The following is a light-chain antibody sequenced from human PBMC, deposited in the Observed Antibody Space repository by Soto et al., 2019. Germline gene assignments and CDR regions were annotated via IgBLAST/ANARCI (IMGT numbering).Light chain of an antibody. CDR1: QTLSSTY. Sequence: EIVLTQSPGTLSLSPGDRATLSCRASQTLSSTYIAWFQQKPGQAPRLLIYGASSRATALPDRFSGSGSGTDFTLTTNRLEPEDFAIYYCHQYGASPWTFGQGTKVEMK. CDR2: GAS. J-gene: IGKJ1*01. CDR3: HQYGASPWT. V-gene: IGKV3-20*01.